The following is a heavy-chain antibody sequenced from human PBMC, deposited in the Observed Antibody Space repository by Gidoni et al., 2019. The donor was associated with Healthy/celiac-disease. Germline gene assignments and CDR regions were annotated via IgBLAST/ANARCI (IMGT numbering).Heavy chain of an antibody. CDR3: AKGGRGGSYSEYFDY. V-gene: IGHV3-23*01. Sequence: PGGSLRLSCAASGFTFSSYAMSWVRQAPGKGLEWVSAISGSGGSTYYADSVKGRFTISRDNSKNPLYLQMNSLRAEDTAVYYCAKGGRGGSYSEYFDYWGQGTLVTVSS. CDR1: GFTFSSYA. D-gene: IGHD1-26*01. CDR2: ISGSGGST. J-gene: IGHJ4*02.